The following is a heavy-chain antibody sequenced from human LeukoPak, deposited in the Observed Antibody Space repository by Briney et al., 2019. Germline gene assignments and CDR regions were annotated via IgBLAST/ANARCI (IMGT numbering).Heavy chain of an antibody. CDR1: GGSLSGYY. CDR2: INHSGST. D-gene: IGHD3-3*01. Sequence: SETLSLTCAVYGGSLSGYYWSWIRQPPGKGLEWIGEINHSGSTNYNPSLKSRVTISVDTSKNQLFLKLSSVTAADTAVYYCASEPRITTGYYYGMDVWGQGTTVTVSS. V-gene: IGHV4-34*01. CDR3: ASEPRITTGYYYGMDV. J-gene: IGHJ6*02.